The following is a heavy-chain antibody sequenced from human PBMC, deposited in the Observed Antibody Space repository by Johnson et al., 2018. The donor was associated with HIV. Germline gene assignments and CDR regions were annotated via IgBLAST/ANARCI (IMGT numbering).Heavy chain of an antibody. CDR3: ARDAAKLEEDDAFDI. Sequence: VQLVESGGGVVQPGRSLRLSCAASGFTFSSYAMHWVRQAPGKGLEWVAVISYDGRNKYDADSVKGRFTISRDNSKNTLYLQMNSLRVEDTAVYYCARDAAKLEEDDAFDIWGQGTMVTVSS. CDR2: ISYDGRNK. CDR1: GFTFSSYA. V-gene: IGHV3-30*04. J-gene: IGHJ3*02. D-gene: IGHD1-1*01.